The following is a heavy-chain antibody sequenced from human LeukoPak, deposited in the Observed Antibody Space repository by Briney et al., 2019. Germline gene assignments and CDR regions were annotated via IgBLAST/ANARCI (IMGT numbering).Heavy chain of an antibody. J-gene: IGHJ6*02. CDR3: ARGCGIQLWFGACPYGMDV. V-gene: IGHV1-2*02. Sequence: ASVKVSCRASGYTFTAYYMHWVRQAPGQGLEWMGWINPKSGGTNFAQNFQGRVTMTRDTSISTAYMELSRLTSDDTAMYYCARGCGIQLWFGACPYGMDVWGQGTTVTVSS. CDR1: GYTFTAYY. CDR2: INPKSGGT. D-gene: IGHD5-18*01.